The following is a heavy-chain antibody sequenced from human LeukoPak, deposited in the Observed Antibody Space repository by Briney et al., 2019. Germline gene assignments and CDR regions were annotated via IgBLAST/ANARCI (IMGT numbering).Heavy chain of an antibody. D-gene: IGHD6-19*01. V-gene: IGHV3-7*03. CDR1: GSTLGNYY. J-gene: IGHJ4*02. CDR2: IKHDGNWK. CDR3: ARGGDSSGSLGDY. Sequence: GGSLRLSCAASGSTLGNYYMSWVRQAPGKGLEWVANIKHDGNWKFYADSVKGRFTVSRDNAEKSVYLHMSSLRAEDTAMYYCARGGDSSGSLGDYWGQGILVTVSS.